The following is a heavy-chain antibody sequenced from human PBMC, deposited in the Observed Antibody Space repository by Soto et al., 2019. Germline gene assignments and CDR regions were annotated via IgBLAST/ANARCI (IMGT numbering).Heavy chain of an antibody. CDR1: GGTFSSYA. CDR3: ARDMGGEYSSPHDWFDP. Sequence: QVQLVQSGAEVKKPGSSVKVSCKASGGTFSSYAISWVRQAPGQGLEWMGGIIPIFGTANYAQKFQGRVTITADESTSTAYMELSSLRSEDTAVYYCARDMGGEYSSPHDWFDPWGQGTLVTVSS. V-gene: IGHV1-69*01. D-gene: IGHD6-6*01. CDR2: IIPIFGTA. J-gene: IGHJ5*02.